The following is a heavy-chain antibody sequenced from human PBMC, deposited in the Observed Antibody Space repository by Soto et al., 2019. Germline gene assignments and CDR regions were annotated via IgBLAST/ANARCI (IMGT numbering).Heavy chain of an antibody. CDR3: ARDSWEQQPIYYYYGMDV. CDR2: ISYDGSNK. J-gene: IGHJ6*02. CDR1: GFTFSSYA. Sequence: QVQLVESGGGVVQPGRSLRLSCAASGFTFSSYAMHWVRQAPGKGLEWVAVISYDGSNKYYADSVKGRFTISRDNSKNTLYLQMNSLRAEDTAVYYCARDSWEQQPIYYYYGMDVWGQGTTVTVSS. V-gene: IGHV3-30-3*01. D-gene: IGHD6-13*01.